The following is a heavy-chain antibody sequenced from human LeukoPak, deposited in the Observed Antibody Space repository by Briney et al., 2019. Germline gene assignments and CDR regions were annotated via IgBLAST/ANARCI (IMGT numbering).Heavy chain of an antibody. J-gene: IGHJ4*02. CDR1: GYTFTSYG. CDR3: ASSQYSSSWYSSDY. Sequence: ASVKVSCKASGYTFTSYGISWVRQAPGQGLEWMGWISAYNGNTNYAQKLQGRVTMTTDTSTSTAYMELRSLRSDDTAVYYCASSQYSSSWYSSDYWGQGTLVTVSS. D-gene: IGHD6-13*01. CDR2: ISAYNGNT. V-gene: IGHV1-18*01.